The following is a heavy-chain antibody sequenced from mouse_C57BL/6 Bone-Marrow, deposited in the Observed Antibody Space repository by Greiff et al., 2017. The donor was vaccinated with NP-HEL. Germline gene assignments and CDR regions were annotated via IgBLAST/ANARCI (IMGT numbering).Heavy chain of an antibody. CDR1: GYTFTNYW. J-gene: IGHJ4*01. Sequence: VKLMESGAELVRPGTSVKMSCKASGYTFTNYWIGWSKQRPGHGLEWIGDIYPGGGYTNYNEKFKGKATLTADKSSSTAYMQFSSLTSEDSAIYYCARTGGAMDYWGQGTSVTVSS. CDR2: IYPGGGYT. CDR3: ARTGGAMDY. V-gene: IGHV1-63*01.